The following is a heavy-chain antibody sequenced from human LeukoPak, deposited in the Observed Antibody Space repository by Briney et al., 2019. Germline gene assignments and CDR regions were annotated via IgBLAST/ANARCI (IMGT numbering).Heavy chain of an antibody. CDR1: GYTFTSYY. CDR2: INPSGGST. D-gene: IGHD6-13*01. V-gene: IGHV1-46*01. Sequence: GASVKVSCKASGYTFTSYYMHWVRQAPGQGLEWMGIINPSGGSTSYAQKFQGRVTMTRDTSTSTVYMELSSLRSEDTAVYYCAKDRIAAAGYFQHWGQGTLVTVSS. J-gene: IGHJ1*01. CDR3: AKDRIAAAGYFQH.